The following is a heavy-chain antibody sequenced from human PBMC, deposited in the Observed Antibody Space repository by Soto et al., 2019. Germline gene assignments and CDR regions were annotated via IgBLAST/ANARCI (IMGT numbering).Heavy chain of an antibody. Sequence: PSETLSLTCAVYGGSFNTYYWSWIRQSPGKGLEWIGEMHQSGTTNYNPSLKSRVTISVDTSKIQFSLSLRSVTAADTAVYYCARGRSGGGTDWFDPGGKRTLVTGSS. CDR3: ARGRSGGGTDWFDP. J-gene: IGHJ5*02. CDR1: GGSFNTYY. CDR2: MHQSGTT. V-gene: IGHV4-34*01. D-gene: IGHD3-3*01.